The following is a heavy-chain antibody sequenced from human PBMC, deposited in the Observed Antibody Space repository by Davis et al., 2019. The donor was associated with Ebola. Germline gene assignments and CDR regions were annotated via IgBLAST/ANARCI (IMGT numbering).Heavy chain of an antibody. CDR1: GFSFSSYA. D-gene: IGHD2-15*01. Sequence: GESLKISCAASGFSFSSYAMHWVRQAPGKGLEWVAFISYDGRNKYYADSVKGRFTISRDNSKNTLYLQMNSLRAEDTAVYYCARGPDIVVVVAATNFDYWGQGTLVTVSS. V-gene: IGHV3-30*02. CDR2: ISYDGRNK. CDR3: ARGPDIVVVVAATNFDY. J-gene: IGHJ4*02.